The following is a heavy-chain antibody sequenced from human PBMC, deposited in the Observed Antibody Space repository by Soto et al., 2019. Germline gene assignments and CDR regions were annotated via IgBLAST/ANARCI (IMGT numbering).Heavy chain of an antibody. Sequence: SETLSLTCAVSGYSISSGYYWGWIRQPPGKGLEWIGRIYHIGSTYYNPSLKSRVTISVDTSKNPFSLKLSSVTAADTAVYYCARESYSNYVYYYYYYGMGVWRKGTTVTVSS. J-gene: IGHJ6*01. CDR1: GYSISSGYY. CDR3: ARESYSNYVYYYYYYGMGV. D-gene: IGHD4-4*01. CDR2: IYHIGST. V-gene: IGHV4-38-2*02.